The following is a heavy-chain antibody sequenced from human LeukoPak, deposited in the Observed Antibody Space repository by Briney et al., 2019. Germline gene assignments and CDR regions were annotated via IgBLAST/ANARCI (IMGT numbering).Heavy chain of an antibody. CDR3: AREGDLDFDY. Sequence: GGSLRLSCAASGFTLSSHTMNWVRQAPGKWLEWVSDISRSSSEIHYADSVKGRFTISRDNAKNSLYLQMNSLRAEDTAVYYCAREGDLDFDYWGQGTLVTVSS. CDR2: ISRSSSEI. V-gene: IGHV3-21*05. J-gene: IGHJ4*02. CDR1: GFTLSSHT. D-gene: IGHD2-21*02.